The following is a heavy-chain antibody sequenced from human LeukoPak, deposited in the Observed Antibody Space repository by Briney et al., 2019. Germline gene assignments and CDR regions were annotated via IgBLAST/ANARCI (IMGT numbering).Heavy chain of an antibody. CDR2: ISYDGSNK. V-gene: IGHV3-30*04. Sequence: GRSLRLSCAASGFTFSSYAMHWVRQAPGKGLEWVAVISYDGSNKYYADSVKGRFTISRDNSKNTLYLQMNSLRAEDTAVYYCASVSVVVITYHAFDIWGQGTMVTVSS. J-gene: IGHJ3*02. D-gene: IGHD3-22*01. CDR3: ASVSVVVITYHAFDI. CDR1: GFTFSSYA.